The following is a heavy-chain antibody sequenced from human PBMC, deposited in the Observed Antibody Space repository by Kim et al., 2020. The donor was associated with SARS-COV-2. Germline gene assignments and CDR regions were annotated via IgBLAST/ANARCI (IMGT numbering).Heavy chain of an antibody. V-gene: IGHV3-11*03. CDR3: ARSGTVTSRVFDI. Sequence: YAASGKGRFTISRDNAKNSLYLQMNSLRAEDTAVYYCARSGTVTSRVFDIWGQGTMVTVSS. D-gene: IGHD4-17*01. J-gene: IGHJ3*02.